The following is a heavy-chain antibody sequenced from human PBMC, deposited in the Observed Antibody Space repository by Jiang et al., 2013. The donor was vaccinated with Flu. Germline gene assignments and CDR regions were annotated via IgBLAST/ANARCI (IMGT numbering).Heavy chain of an antibody. Sequence: GYTFTSYYMHWVRQAPGQGLEWMGIINPSVVAQATHRSSRGRVTMTRDTSTSTVYMELSSLRSEDTAVYYCARDHNMITFGGVIVLDAFDIWGQGTMVTVSS. CDR2: INPSVVA. J-gene: IGHJ3*02. V-gene: IGHV1-46*01. CDR3: ARDHNMITFGGVIVLDAFDI. D-gene: IGHD3-16*02. CDR1: GYTFTSYY.